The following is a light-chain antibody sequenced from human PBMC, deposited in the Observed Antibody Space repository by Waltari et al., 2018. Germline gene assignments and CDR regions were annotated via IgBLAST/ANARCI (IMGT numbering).Light chain of an antibody. Sequence: DIQMTQSHSSLSASAGDRVTITCRASQSIATYLNWYLQNPGKAPILLIYAASSLQCGVPSRFSGSGSGTDFTLAISSLQPEDFAAYCCQQSYSAPHTFGGGTQVDIK. J-gene: IGKJ4*01. V-gene: IGKV1-39*01. CDR2: AAS. CDR3: QQSYSAPHT. CDR1: QSIATY.